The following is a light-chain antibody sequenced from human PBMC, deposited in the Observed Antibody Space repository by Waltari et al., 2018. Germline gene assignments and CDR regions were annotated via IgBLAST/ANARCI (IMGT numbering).Light chain of an antibody. CDR2: DVT. CDR3: CSYAGRYTYI. V-gene: IGLV2-11*01. Sequence: QSALTQPRSVSGSTGQSINISCTGTSGDVCGHDFVSWFQELPGKAPKLIIYDVTKRPSGVPDRFSGSKSANTASLTISGLQAEDEANYYCCSYAGRYTYIFGGGTKLTVL. CDR1: SGDVCGHDF. J-gene: IGLJ2*01.